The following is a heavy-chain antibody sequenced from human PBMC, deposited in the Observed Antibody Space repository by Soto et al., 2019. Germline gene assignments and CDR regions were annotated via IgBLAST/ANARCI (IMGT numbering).Heavy chain of an antibody. D-gene: IGHD4-17*01. J-gene: IGHJ6*03. CDR1: GFTFSSYA. V-gene: IGHV3-30-3*02. CDR2: ISYDGSNK. Sequence: GGSLRLSCAASGFTFSSYAMHWVRQAPGKGLEWVAVISYDGSNKYYADSVKGRFTISRDNSKNTLYLQMNSLSAADTAVYYCAKTGFYGENNLHHYYFCYMDVWGKGTTVTVSS. CDR3: AKTGFYGENNLHHYYFCYMDV.